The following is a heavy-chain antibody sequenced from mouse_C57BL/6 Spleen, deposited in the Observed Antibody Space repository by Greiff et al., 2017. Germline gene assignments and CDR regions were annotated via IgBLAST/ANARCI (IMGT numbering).Heavy chain of an antibody. CDR3: ARYRFWYFDV. CDR1: GYTFTDYN. CDR2: INPNNGGT. Sequence: VHVKQSGPELVKPGASVKIPCKASGYTFTDYNMDWVKQSHGKSLEWIGDINPNNGGTIYNQKFKGKATLTVDKSSSTAYMELRSLTSEDTAVYYCARYRFWYFDVWGTGTTVTVSS. V-gene: IGHV1-18*01. J-gene: IGHJ1*03.